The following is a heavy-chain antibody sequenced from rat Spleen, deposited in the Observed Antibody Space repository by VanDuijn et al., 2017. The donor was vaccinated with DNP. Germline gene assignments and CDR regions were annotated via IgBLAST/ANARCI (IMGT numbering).Heavy chain of an antibody. J-gene: IGHJ2*01. CDR3: ARGGRSYFDY. CDR2: ITTSGDST. Sequence: EVQLVESGGDLVQPGRSLKVSCVVSGFTFNNYWMTWIRQVPGKGLEWVASITTSGDSTSSPDSVKGRFTISRDNAQNTQYLQMNCLRSAATATYYCARGGRSYFDYWGQGVMVTVSS. V-gene: IGHV5-31*01. CDR1: GFTFNNYW.